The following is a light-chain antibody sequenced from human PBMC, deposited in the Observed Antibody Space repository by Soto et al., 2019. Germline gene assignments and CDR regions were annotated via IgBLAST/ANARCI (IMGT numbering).Light chain of an antibody. J-gene: IGKJ1*01. CDR2: AVS. CDR3: QQSYSTPGT. Sequence: DVQVTQSPSSLSASVGDRVTITCRSSQTIRNFLNWYQQKPGKVPNVLIYAVSNLRSGVPSRFSGSGSGTDFTLTISSLQPEDFATYYCQQSYSTPGTFGQGTKVDLK. CDR1: QTIRNF. V-gene: IGKV1-39*01.